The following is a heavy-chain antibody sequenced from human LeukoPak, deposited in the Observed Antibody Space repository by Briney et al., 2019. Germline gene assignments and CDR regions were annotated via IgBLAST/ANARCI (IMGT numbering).Heavy chain of an antibody. Sequence: ASLTVSCTASGYTFTDYQLHWVRQAPGQGLEWMAWINHNRGGTNYAQTVQGRVTITRDTAINTAYMQLSGLSADATAVYYSASDSRPRVESFDFWGEGTLVAVSS. CDR1: GYTFTDYQ. V-gene: IGHV1-2*02. D-gene: IGHD3-3*01. CDR3: ASDSRPRVESFDF. J-gene: IGHJ4*02. CDR2: INHNRGGT.